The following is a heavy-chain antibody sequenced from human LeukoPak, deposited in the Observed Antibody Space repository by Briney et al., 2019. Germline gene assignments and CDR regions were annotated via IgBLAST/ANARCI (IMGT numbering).Heavy chain of an antibody. D-gene: IGHD5-12*01. CDR1: GFTVSTNY. Sequence: GGSLRLSCAASGFTVSTNYMSWVRQAPGKGLEWVSVIYSGGSTYYADSVKGRFTISRDNAKNSLYLQMNSLRAEDTALYYCARTYSGYDLTDYWGQGTLVTVSS. CDR2: IYSGGST. J-gene: IGHJ4*02. V-gene: IGHV3-53*01. CDR3: ARTYSGYDLTDY.